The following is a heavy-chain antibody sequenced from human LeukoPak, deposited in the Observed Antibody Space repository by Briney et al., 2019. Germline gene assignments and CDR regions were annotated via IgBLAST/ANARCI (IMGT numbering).Heavy chain of an antibody. CDR2: ISSSSSYI. CDR1: GFTFSTYS. CDR3: AGINDYGDPTGAFDI. D-gene: IGHD4-17*01. J-gene: IGHJ3*02. Sequence: GGSLRLSCAAPGFTFSTYSMNWVRQAPGKGLEGVSAISSSSSYIHYADSVKGRFTISRDNAKNSLFLQMNSLRAEDTAVYYCAGINDYGDPTGAFDIWGQGTMVTVSS. V-gene: IGHV3-21*01.